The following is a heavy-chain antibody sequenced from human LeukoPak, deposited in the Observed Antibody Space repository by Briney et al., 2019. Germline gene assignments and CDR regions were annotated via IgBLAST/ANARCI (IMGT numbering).Heavy chain of an antibody. CDR3: ARGHGNDY. J-gene: IGHJ4*02. CDR1: GGSFSGYY. CDR2: IYYSGST. V-gene: IGHV4-59*01. Sequence: PSETLSLTCAVYGGSFSGYYWSWIRQPPGKGLEWIGYIYYSGSTNYNPSLKSRVTISVDTSKNQFSLKLSSVTAADTAVYYCARGHGNDYWGQGTLVTVSS.